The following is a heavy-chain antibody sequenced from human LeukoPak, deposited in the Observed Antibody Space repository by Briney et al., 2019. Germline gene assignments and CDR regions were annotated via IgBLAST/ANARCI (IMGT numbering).Heavy chain of an antibody. Sequence: GGSLRLSCAASGFSVGSNYMTWVRQAPGKGLECVSVIYSGGSKYYSESVEAPFTISRHNTKNTLYLQMNRLRAEDTAVYYCSSSSPTAYTDYWGQGTLVTVSS. CDR3: SSSSPTAYTDY. CDR2: IYSGGSK. D-gene: IGHD6-13*01. V-gene: IGHV3-53*04. J-gene: IGHJ4*02. CDR1: GFSVGSNY.